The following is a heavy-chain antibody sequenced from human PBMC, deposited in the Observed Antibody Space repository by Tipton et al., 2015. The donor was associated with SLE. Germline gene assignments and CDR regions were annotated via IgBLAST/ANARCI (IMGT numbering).Heavy chain of an antibody. CDR2: VYYTGTT. Sequence: TLSLTCSVSGGSISSSPYFWGWIRQTPGKGLEWIGTVYYTGTTYSSPSLKSRVTISVDTSKNHFSLLLSAVTAADTAVYYCAGHPQLAYFDPWGPGTLVTVSS. CDR3: AGHPQLAYFDP. CDR1: GGSISSSPYF. J-gene: IGHJ4*02. V-gene: IGHV4-39*07. D-gene: IGHD3-9*01.